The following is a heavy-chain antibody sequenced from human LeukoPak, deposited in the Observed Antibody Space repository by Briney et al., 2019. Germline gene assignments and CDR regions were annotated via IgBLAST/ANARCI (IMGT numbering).Heavy chain of an antibody. D-gene: IGHD6-13*01. CDR1: GGSFSGYY. J-gene: IGHJ6*02. CDR2: INHSGST. Sequence: PSETLSLTCAVYGGSFSGYYWSWIRQPPGKGLEWIGEINHSGSTNYNPSLKSRVTISVDTSKNQFSLKLSSVTAADTAVYYCARHPRRITASYYYGMDVWGQGTTVTVSS. CDR3: ARHPRRITASYYYGMDV. V-gene: IGHV4-34*01.